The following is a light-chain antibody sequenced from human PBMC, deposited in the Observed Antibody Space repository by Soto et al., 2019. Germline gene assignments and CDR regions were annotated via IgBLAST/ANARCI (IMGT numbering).Light chain of an antibody. CDR1: QGISSL. Sequence: DIQMTQAPSSVYASVGDRVTITCRASQGISSLLAWYQQKPGKAPNLLIHTASSLQSGVPSRFSGSGSGTDFTLTISILQPEDFATYYCQQANSFPLTFGGGTKVEIK. CDR3: QQANSFPLT. V-gene: IGKV1-12*01. J-gene: IGKJ4*01. CDR2: TAS.